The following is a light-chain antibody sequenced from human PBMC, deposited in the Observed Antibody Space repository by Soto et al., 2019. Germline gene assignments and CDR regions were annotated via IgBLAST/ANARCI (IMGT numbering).Light chain of an antibody. CDR2: AAS. J-gene: IGKJ2*01. CDR3: QHSYNTPYT. CDR1: QSISKY. Sequence: DIQMTQSPSSLSASIGDRVTITCRASQSISKYLNWYQQKLGKAPNLLIYAASSLQSGVPSRFSGSGSGTDFTLNISSLQPEDLATYYCQHSYNTPYTFGQGTKLEIK. V-gene: IGKV1-39*01.